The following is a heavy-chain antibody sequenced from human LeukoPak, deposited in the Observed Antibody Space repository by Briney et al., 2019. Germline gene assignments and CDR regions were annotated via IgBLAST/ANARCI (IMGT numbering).Heavy chain of an antibody. CDR2: INSDGRST. Sequence: PGGSLRLSCAASGFTFSSYWMHWVRQAPGKGLVWVSRINSDGRSTSYAGSVKGRFTISRDNAKNTLYLQMNSLRAEGTAVYYCASPIRDGYSFDAFDIWGQGTMVTVSS. CDR3: ASPIRDGYSFDAFDI. CDR1: GFTFSSYW. D-gene: IGHD5-24*01. J-gene: IGHJ3*02. V-gene: IGHV3-74*01.